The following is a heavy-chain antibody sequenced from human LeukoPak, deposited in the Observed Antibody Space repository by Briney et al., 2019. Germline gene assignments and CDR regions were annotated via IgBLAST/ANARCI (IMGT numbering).Heavy chain of an antibody. Sequence: ASVKVSCKASGYTFTRYYMEWVRQAPGQGLEWMGRINPSGGSTSYAQKFQGRVTMTRDTSTSTVYMELSSLRSEDTAVYYCARVYSSGWLFDYWGQGTLVTVSS. CDR1: GYTFTRYY. D-gene: IGHD6-19*01. V-gene: IGHV1-46*01. J-gene: IGHJ4*02. CDR3: ARVYSSGWLFDY. CDR2: INPSGGST.